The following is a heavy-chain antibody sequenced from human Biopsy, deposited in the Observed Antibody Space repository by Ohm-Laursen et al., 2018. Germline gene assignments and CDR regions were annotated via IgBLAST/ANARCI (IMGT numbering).Heavy chain of an antibody. V-gene: IGHV4-4*07. CDR1: GDSISNSY. CDR2: FYSSGSS. Sequence: PSETLSLTCIVSGDSISNSYWTWIRQPAGKGLEWIGRFYSSGSSSYNPLKSRVTMSIDASMNQFSLKLTSVTAADTAVYYCAKARTLDTAIDFDYWGQGTLVTVSS. J-gene: IGHJ4*02. D-gene: IGHD5-18*01. CDR3: AKARTLDTAIDFDY.